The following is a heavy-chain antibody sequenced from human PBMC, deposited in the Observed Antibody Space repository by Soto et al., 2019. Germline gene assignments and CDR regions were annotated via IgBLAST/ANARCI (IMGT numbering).Heavy chain of an antibody. CDR1: GYSFTSYW. Sequence: PGESLKISCXGSGYSFTSYWIGWVRQMPGKGLEWMGIIYPGDSDTRYSPSFQGQVTISADKSISTAYLQWSSLKASDTAMYYCARYGSGSYYVLSAYYYYGMDVWGQGTTVTVSS. CDR2: IYPGDSDT. J-gene: IGHJ6*02. V-gene: IGHV5-51*01. D-gene: IGHD3-10*01. CDR3: ARYGSGSYYVLSAYYYYGMDV.